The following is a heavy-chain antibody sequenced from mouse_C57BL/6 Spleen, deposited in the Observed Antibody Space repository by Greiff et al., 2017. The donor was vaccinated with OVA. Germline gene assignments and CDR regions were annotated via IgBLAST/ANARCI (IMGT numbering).Heavy chain of an antibody. V-gene: IGHV5-17*01. CDR2: ISSGSSTI. CDR3: ARRVAYYGSSYEYFDV. CDR1: GFTFSDYG. D-gene: IGHD1-1*01. Sequence: DVKLVESGGGLVKPGGSLKLSCAASGFTFSDYGMHWVRQAPEKGLEWVAYISSGSSTIYYADTVKGRFTISRDNAKNTLFLQMTSLRSEDTAMYYCARRVAYYGSSYEYFDVWGTGTTVTVSS. J-gene: IGHJ1*03.